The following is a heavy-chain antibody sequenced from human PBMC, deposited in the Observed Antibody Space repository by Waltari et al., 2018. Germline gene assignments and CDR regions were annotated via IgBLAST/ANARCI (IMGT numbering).Heavy chain of an antibody. CDR2: ISSSGQT. Sequence: QVQLQESGPGLVKPSETLSLTCSGSGGSISTYYWHWIRQTPGKGLEWIGYISSSGQTNYNPPLKSRVSVSLDTSKTRFSLRLSSVTAADTAVYYCARATYYDFSSGYSFDNWGQGTLVTVSS. CDR3: ARATYYDFSSGYSFDN. V-gene: IGHV4-59*01. D-gene: IGHD3-3*01. CDR1: GGSISTYY. J-gene: IGHJ4*02.